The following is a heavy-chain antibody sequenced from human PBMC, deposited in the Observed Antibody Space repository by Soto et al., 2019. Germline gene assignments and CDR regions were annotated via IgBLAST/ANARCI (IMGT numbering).Heavy chain of an antibody. J-gene: IGHJ4*02. D-gene: IGHD6-19*01. V-gene: IGHV4-39*01. Sequence: SETLSLTCIVSGASISSSDYFWGWIRQPPGKGLEWIGTIYYNGNSYYNPSLKSRVSMSLDTSKNQFFLTLNSVAAADTAVYHCVRQLYSNGWYLDYWGQGALVTVSS. CDR3: VRQLYSNGWYLDY. CDR2: IYYNGNS. CDR1: GASISSSDYF.